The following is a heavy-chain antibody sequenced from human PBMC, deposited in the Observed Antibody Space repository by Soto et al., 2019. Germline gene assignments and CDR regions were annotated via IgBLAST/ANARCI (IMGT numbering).Heavy chain of an antibody. Sequence: QVQLVESGGGVVQPGRSLSLSCAASGFTLRSYGMYWVRQAPGKGLECVAVISYAGTEKYYADSVKGRFTISRDTSKNTLYLQMNSLRAEDTAVYYCAKDGHYGDPPDYWGQGTLVTVSS. CDR2: ISYAGTEK. CDR1: GFTLRSYG. D-gene: IGHD4-17*01. V-gene: IGHV3-30*18. J-gene: IGHJ4*02. CDR3: AKDGHYGDPPDY.